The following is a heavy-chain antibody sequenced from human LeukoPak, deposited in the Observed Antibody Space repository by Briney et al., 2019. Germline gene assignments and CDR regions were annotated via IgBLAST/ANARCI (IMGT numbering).Heavy chain of an antibody. CDR2: ITGLFATT. CDR3: ARVGVIISHNWFDP. CDR1: GGISSNFA. J-gene: IGHJ5*02. V-gene: IGHV1-69*05. D-gene: IGHD3-3*01. Sequence: SVKVSCKASGGISSNFAIHWVRQAPGQGLEWMGQITGLFATTHYAQKFQGRVTITTDESTGAVYMELSSLRSEDTAVYYCARVGVIISHNWFDPWGQGTLVTVSS.